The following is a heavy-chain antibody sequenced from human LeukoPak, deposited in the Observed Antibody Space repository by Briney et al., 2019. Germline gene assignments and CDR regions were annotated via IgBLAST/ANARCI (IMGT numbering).Heavy chain of an antibody. D-gene: IGHD3-22*01. CDR1: GYTFTSYD. CDR3: AADHTITYYYDSSGYPGI. V-gene: IGHV1-8*01. J-gene: IGHJ3*02. CDR2: MNPNSGNT. Sequence: ASVKVSCKASGYTFTSYDINWVRQATGQGLEWMGWMNPNSGNTGYAQKFQGRVTMTRNTSTSTAYMELSSLRSEDTAVYYCAADHTITYYYDSSGYPGIWGQGTMVTVSS.